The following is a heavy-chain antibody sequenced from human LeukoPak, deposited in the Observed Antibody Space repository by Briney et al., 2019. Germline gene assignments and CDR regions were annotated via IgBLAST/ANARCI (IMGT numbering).Heavy chain of an antibody. CDR1: GFSVSNTY. CDR2: IYSGDSGVST. D-gene: IGHD6-6*01. CDR3: ARSPARLRYYYAMDV. Sequence: GGSLRLSCAASGFSVSNTYMSWVRQAPGKGLEWVSVIYSGDSGVSTYYADSVKGRFTISRHNSKNTLYLQMSSLVAEDTAVYVFARSPARLRYYYAMDVWGQGTTVTVCS. V-gene: IGHV3-53*04. J-gene: IGHJ6*02.